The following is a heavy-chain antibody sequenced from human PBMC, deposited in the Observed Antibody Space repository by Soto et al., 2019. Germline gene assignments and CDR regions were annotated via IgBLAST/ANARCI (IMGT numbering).Heavy chain of an antibody. D-gene: IGHD6-19*01. CDR2: IWYDGSNK. CDR3: ARDHRESRIAVAGTCMDV. CDR1: GFTFSSYG. Sequence: GGSLRLSCAASGFTFSSYGMHWVRQAPGKGLEWVAVIWYDGSNKYYADSVKGRFTISRDNSKNTLYLQMNSLRAEDTAVYYCARDHRESRIAVAGTCMDVWGQGTTVTVSS. V-gene: IGHV3-33*01. J-gene: IGHJ6*02.